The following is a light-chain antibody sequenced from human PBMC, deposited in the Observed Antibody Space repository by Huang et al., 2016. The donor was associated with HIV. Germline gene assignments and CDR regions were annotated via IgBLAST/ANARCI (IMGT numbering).Light chain of an antibody. Sequence: EIVLTQSPATLSLSPGDRATLSCRASQSVGVYLAWYQQKPGQAPSLLIFEASNRATGIPDRVSGSGSGTDFTLTIDSLQPDDCAIYYCQQRTKWPPVLTFGGGTRVEIK. CDR2: EAS. J-gene: IGKJ4*01. CDR1: QSVGVY. CDR3: QQRTKWPPVLT. V-gene: IGKV3-11*01.